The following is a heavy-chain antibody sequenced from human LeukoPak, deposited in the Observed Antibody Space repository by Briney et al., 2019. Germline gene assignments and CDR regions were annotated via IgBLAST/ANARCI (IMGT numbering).Heavy chain of an antibody. CDR1: GGSISSGSYY. V-gene: IGHV4-61*02. CDR2: IYTSGST. CDR3: ARGSIVVVAARDWFDP. J-gene: IGHJ5*02. D-gene: IGHD2-15*01. Sequence: PSETLSLTCTVSGGSISSGSYYWSWIRQPAGKGLEWIGRIYTSGSTNYNPSLKSRVTISVDTSKNQFSLKLSSVTAADTAVYYCARGSIVVVAARDWFDPWGQGTLVTVSS.